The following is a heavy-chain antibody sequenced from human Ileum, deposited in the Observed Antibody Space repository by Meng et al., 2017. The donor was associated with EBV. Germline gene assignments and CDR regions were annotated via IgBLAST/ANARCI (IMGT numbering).Heavy chain of an antibody. CDR3: ARNVPGTSAYYD. CDR2: IYYSGST. J-gene: IGHJ4*02. V-gene: IGHV4-28*01. Sequence: VSRQEAGPGLVKPSVPLSLTFPGAGYSRLSTNWWSWIRQPPGQGLEGIGYIYYSGSTAYNPSLKSRVTRSVDSSKNQFSRNLTSVTAVDTAVYYFARNVPGTSAYYDWGQGTLVTVSS. CDR1: GYSRLSTNW. D-gene: IGHD3-22*01.